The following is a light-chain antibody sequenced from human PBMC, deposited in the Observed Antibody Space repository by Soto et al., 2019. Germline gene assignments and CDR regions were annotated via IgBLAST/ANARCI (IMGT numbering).Light chain of an antibody. V-gene: IGLV1-44*01. CDR2: IND. J-gene: IGLJ1*01. CDR1: RSNIGSNS. Sequence: QSALTQPPSVSGTPGQRVIISCSGSRSNIGSNSVNWYQQLPGTAPKLLIYINDQRPSGVPDRFSGSTSGTSVSLAISGLQSEDEADYYCATWDDSLFGHVFGTGTKVTVL. CDR3: ATWDDSLFGHV.